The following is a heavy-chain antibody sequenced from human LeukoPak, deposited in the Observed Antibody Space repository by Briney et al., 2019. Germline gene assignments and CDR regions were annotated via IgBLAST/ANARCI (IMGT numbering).Heavy chain of an antibody. CDR3: ARAMGATDDY. CDR1: GGSFSGYY. D-gene: IGHD1-26*01. J-gene: IGHJ4*02. CDR2: INHSGST. V-gene: IGHV4-34*01. Sequence: SETLSLTCAVYGGSFSGYYWSWIRQPPGKGLEWIGEINHSGSTNYNPSLKSRVTMSVDTSKNQFSLKLSSVTAADTAVYYCARAMGATDDYWGQGTLVTVSS.